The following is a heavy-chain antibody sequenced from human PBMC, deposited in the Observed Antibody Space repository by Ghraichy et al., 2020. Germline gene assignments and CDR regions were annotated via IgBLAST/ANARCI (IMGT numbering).Heavy chain of an antibody. D-gene: IGHD3-3*01. CDR3: ARDFWNGYYYYYGLDV. CDR1: GFTLRSYW. J-gene: IGHJ6*02. CDR2: IKPDGSEE. Sequence: GGSLRLSCAATGFTLRSYWLTWVRQAPGKGLEWVANIKPDGSEEYYVDSVKGRFIISRDNAQNSVYLQMNSLTAEDTAVYYCARDFWNGYYYYYGLDVWGLGTTVTVSS. V-gene: IGHV3-7*01.